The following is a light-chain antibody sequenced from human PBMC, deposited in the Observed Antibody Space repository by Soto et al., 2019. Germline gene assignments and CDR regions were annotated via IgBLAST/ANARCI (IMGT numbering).Light chain of an antibody. CDR2: DVN. Sequence: QSVLTQPRSVSGSPGQSVTISCTGTSSDIGGYNYVSWYQQHPGKAPKLMIYDVNRWPSGVPDRFSGSKSGNTASLTISGLQAEDEADYYCCSYAGSYTWVFGGGTKVTVL. CDR3: CSYAGSYTWV. J-gene: IGLJ3*02. CDR1: SSDIGGYNY. V-gene: IGLV2-11*01.